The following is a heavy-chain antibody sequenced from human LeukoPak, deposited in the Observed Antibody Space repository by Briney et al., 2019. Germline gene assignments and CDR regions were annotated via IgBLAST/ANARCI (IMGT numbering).Heavy chain of an antibody. CDR1: GGSISSGDYY. CDR3: ASALSLRTYYYDSSSYPPTDY. V-gene: IGHV4-30-4*01. J-gene: IGHJ4*02. CDR2: IYYSGST. Sequence: PSETLSLTCTVSGGSISSGDYYWSWIRQPPGKGLEWTGYIYYSGSTYYNPSLKSRVTISVDTSKNQFSLKLSSVTAADTAVYYCASALSLRTYYYDSSSYPPTDYWGQGTLVTVSS. D-gene: IGHD3-22*01.